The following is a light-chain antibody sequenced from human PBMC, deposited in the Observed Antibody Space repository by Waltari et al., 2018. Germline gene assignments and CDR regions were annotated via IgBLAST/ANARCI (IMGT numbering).Light chain of an antibody. J-gene: IGKJ5*01. CDR2: GAA. V-gene: IGKV3-15*01. Sequence: ETVMTQSPATLSVSPGERATLSCRASQSVSTNLAWYQQKPGQAPRLLIYGAATRATGSPARFSGTGSGTEFTLTIDSLQSEDFAVYYCQQYSNWPPITFGQGTRLEIK. CDR1: QSVSTN. CDR3: QQYSNWPPIT.